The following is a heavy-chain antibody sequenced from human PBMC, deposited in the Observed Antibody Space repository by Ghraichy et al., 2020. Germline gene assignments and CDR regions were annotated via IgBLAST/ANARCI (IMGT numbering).Heavy chain of an antibody. V-gene: IGHV3-7*03. J-gene: IGHJ4*02. CDR2: IKQDGSEK. CDR3: ARDQTYSYGYDDFDY. Sequence: GGSLRLSCAASGFTFSSYWMSWVRQAPGKGLEWVANIKQDGSEKYYVDSVKGRFTISRDNAKNSLYLQMNSLRAEDTAVYYCARDQTYSYGYDDFDYWGQGTLVTVSS. D-gene: IGHD5-18*01. CDR1: GFTFSSYW.